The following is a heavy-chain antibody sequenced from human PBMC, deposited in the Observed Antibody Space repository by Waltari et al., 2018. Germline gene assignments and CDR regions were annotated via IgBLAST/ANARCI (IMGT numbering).Heavy chain of an antibody. CDR3: ARGVGGDSGYPVTLDAFDI. CDR2: IYTSGST. V-gene: IGHV4-61*02. CDR1: GGSISSGSYY. J-gene: IGHJ3*02. Sequence: QVQLQESGPGLVKPSQTLSLTCTVSGGSISSGSYYWSWLRQPAGKGLEWIGRIYTSGSTNYNPSLKSRVTISVDTSKNQFSLKLSSVTAADTAVYYCARGVGGDSGYPVTLDAFDIWGQGTMVTVSS. D-gene: IGHD3-22*01.